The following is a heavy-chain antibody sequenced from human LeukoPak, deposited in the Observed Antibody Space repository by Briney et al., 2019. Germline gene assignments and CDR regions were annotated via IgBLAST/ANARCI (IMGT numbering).Heavy chain of an antibody. CDR2: ISSSSSTI. CDR1: EFTFSSYS. J-gene: IGHJ4*02. D-gene: IGHD6-13*01. Sequence: PGGSLRLSCAASEFTFSSYSMNWVRQAPGKGLEWVSYISSSSSTIYYADSVKGRFTISRDNAKNSLYLQMNSLRAEDTAVYYCARPRYSSSWFLGYWGQGTLVTVSS. CDR3: ARPRYSSSWFLGY. V-gene: IGHV3-48*01.